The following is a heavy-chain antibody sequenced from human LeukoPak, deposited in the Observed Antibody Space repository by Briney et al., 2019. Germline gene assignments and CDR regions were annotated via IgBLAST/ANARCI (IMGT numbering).Heavy chain of an antibody. V-gene: IGHV3-11*06. D-gene: IGHD6-19*01. J-gene: IGHJ6*03. CDR2: ISSSSSYI. Sequence: PGGSLRLSCAASGFTFSDHYISWNRQAPGKGLERVSSISSSSSYIFYADSVKGRFTISRDNAKNSLYLQMNSLRAEDTAVYYCARDAQWLVPEGYYFYMDVWGKGTTVTVSS. CDR1: GFTFSDHY. CDR3: ARDAQWLVPEGYYFYMDV.